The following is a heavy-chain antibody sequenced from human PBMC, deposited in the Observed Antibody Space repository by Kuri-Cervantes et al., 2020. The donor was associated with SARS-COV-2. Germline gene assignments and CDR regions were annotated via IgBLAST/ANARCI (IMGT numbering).Heavy chain of an antibody. J-gene: IGHJ5*02. CDR3: AKDPRRIAVAGPNWFDP. CDR2: ISYDGSNK. Sequence: LSLTCAASGFTFSSYAMHWVRQAPGKGREWVAVISYDGSNKYYADSVKGRFTISRDNSKNTLYLQMNSLRAEDTAVYYCAKDPRRIAVAGPNWFDPWGQGTLVTVSS. V-gene: IGHV3-30*07. D-gene: IGHD6-19*01. CDR1: GFTFSSYA.